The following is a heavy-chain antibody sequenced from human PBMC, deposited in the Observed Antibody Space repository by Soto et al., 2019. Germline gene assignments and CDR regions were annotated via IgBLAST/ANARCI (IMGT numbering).Heavy chain of an antibody. CDR1: GFTFSSYE. J-gene: IGHJ6*02. Sequence: PGGSLRLSCAASGFTFSSYEMTWVRQAPGKGLECVSYISVSGSAMYYVDSVKGRFTISRDNAKNSLYLQMDSLRAEDTAVYFCARDAYGDPYYYYAMDVWDQGTTVTVSS. D-gene: IGHD4-17*01. CDR2: ISVSGSAM. CDR3: ARDAYGDPYYYYAMDV. V-gene: IGHV3-48*03.